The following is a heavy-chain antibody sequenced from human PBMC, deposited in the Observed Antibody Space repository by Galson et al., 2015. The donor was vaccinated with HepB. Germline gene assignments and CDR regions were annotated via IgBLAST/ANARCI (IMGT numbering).Heavy chain of an antibody. CDR2: IRYDGSNK. CDR1: GFTFSSYG. V-gene: IGHV3-30*02. Sequence: SLRLSCAASGFTFSSYGMHWVRQAPGKGLEWVAFIRYDGSNKYYADSVKGRFTISRDNSKNTLYLRMNSLRAEDTAVYYCAKGGGDGYNLSYWGQGTLVTVSA. J-gene: IGHJ4*02. CDR3: AKGGGDGYNLSY. D-gene: IGHD5-24*01.